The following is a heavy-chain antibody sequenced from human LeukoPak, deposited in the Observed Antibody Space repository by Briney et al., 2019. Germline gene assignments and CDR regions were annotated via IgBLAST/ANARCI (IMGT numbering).Heavy chain of an antibody. D-gene: IGHD3-10*01. J-gene: IGHJ4*02. CDR3: AKDKVENYYGSGSYSYFDY. CDR1: GFTFSSYA. CDR2: IGGSGGST. V-gene: IGHV3-23*01. Sequence: GGSLRLSCAASGFTFSSYAMSWVRQAPGKGLEWVSAIGGSGGSTYYADSVKGRFTISRDNSKNTLYLQMNSLRAEDTAVYYCAKDKVENYYGSGSYSYFDYWAQGTLVSVSS.